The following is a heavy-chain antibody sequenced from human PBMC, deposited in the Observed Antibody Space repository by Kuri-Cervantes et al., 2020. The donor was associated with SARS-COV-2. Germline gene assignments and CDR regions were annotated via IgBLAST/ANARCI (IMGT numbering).Heavy chain of an antibody. D-gene: IGHD1-1*01. J-gene: IGHJ3*02. Sequence: GSLRLHCAASGFTFSSYWMSWVRQAPGKGLEWVANIKQDGSEKYYGDSGKGRFTISRDNAKNSLYLQMNSLRAEDTAVYYCAREGVEAFDIWGQGTMVTVSS. CDR3: AREGVEAFDI. CDR2: IKQDGSEK. CDR1: GFTFSSYW. V-gene: IGHV3-7*01.